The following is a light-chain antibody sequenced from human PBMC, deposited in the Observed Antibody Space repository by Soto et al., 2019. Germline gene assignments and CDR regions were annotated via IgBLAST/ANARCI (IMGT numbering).Light chain of an antibody. CDR3: QTWDAGTVV. CDR2: LNSDGSH. J-gene: IGLJ2*01. V-gene: IGLV4-69*01. CDR1: SGHSSYA. Sequence: QSVLTQSPSASASLGASVKLTCTLSSGHSSYAIAWHQQQPEKGPRYLMKLNSDGSHSKGDGILDRFSGSSSGAERYLTISSLQSEDEADYYCQTWDAGTVVFGGGTKLTVL.